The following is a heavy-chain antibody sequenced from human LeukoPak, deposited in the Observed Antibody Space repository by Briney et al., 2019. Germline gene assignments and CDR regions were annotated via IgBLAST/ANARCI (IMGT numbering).Heavy chain of an antibody. D-gene: IGHD1-26*01. J-gene: IGHJ6*04. CDR2: INHSGST. CDR1: GYSISSGYY. V-gene: IGHV4-38-2*02. CDR3: ARGKKWEPFGV. Sequence: SETLSLTCTVSGYSISSGYYWSWIRQPPGKGLEWIGEINHSGSTNYNPSLKSRVTISVDTSKNQFSLKLSSVTAADTAVYYCARGKKWEPFGVWGKGTTVTVSS.